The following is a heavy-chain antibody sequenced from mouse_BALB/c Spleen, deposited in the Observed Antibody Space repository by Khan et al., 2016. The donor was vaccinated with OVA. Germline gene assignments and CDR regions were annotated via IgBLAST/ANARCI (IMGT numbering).Heavy chain of an antibody. CDR3: AREEALYYFDY. V-gene: IGHV1-76*01. CDR1: GYIFTTYW. J-gene: IGHJ2*01. Sequence: QVHVKQSGAELVRPGASVKLSCKTSGYIFTTYWIHWVKQRSGQGLEWIARIYPGTGTIYYSANFKGKATLTADNSSSTAYMQFSSLKSEDSAVYFCAREEALYYFDYWGQGTTLTVSS. D-gene: IGHD3-2*02. CDR2: IYPGTGTI.